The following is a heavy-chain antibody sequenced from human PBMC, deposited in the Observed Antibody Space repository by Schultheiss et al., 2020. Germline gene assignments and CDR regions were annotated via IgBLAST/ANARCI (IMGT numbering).Heavy chain of an antibody. J-gene: IGHJ4*02. V-gene: IGHV4-38-2*01. Sequence: SQTLSLTCAVSGYSISSGYYWGWIRQPPGKGLEWIGYIYYSGSTNYNPSLKSRVTISVDTSKNQFSLKLSSVTAADTAVYYCARTVTNSHFESWGQGTLVTVSS. CDR2: IYYSGST. D-gene: IGHD4-17*01. CDR1: GYSISSGYY. CDR3: ARTVTNSHFES.